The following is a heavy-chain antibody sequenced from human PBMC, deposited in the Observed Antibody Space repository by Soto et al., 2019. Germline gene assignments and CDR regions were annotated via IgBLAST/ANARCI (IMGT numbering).Heavy chain of an antibody. CDR2: ISGGGDST. CDR3: SGAESPDTAYFSLY. D-gene: IGHD1-26*01. CDR1: GLRLRNFA. Sequence: PGGSLRLSCAASGLRLRNFAMNWVCQAPGKGLEWISTISGGGDSTYYADSVKGRFTISRDTSNGIAYLQVNSLNIEDSAVYYCSGAESPDTAYFSLYWGQGTPVTVSS. V-gene: IGHV3-23*01. J-gene: IGHJ4*02.